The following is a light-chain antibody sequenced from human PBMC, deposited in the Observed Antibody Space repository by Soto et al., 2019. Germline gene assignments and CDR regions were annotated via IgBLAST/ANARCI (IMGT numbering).Light chain of an antibody. J-gene: IGKJ1*01. V-gene: IGKV1-27*01. Sequence: DIQMTQFPSSLSASVGDRVTITCRASQGISNYLAWYQQKPGKVPKLLIYAASTLQSGVPSRFSGSGSGTDITLTISSLQPEDVATYYCQKYNSAPRTFGQGTKVEIK. CDR1: QGISNY. CDR2: AAS. CDR3: QKYNSAPRT.